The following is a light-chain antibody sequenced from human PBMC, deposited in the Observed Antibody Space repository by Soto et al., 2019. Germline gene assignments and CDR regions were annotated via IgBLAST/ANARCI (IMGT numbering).Light chain of an antibody. Sequence: EIVLTQSPGTLSLSPGERATLSCRASQSVSSSYLAWYQQKPGQAPRLLIYGASSRATGIPDRFSGSGSGTDFTLTISRLEPDDFAVYYCHQYGSSPPGSVTVGGGTKVESK. CDR1: QSVSSSY. J-gene: IGKJ4*01. V-gene: IGKV3-20*01. CDR3: HQYGSSPPGSVT. CDR2: GAS.